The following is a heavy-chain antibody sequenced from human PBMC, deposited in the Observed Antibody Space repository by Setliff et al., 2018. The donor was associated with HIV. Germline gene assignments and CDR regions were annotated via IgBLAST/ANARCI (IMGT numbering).Heavy chain of an antibody. V-gene: IGHV1-2*06. CDR1: GYTFNGYY. CDR2: INPDSGGT. CDR3: AREITAAGGLNYYYYMDV. J-gene: IGHJ6*03. Sequence: GASVKVSCKASGYTFNGYYMNWVRQAPGQGLEWMGQINPDSGGTNYAQKFQGRVTMTRDTSISTAYTELNRLRSDDTAVYYCAREITAAGGLNYYYYMDVWGKGTTVTVSS. D-gene: IGHD6-13*01.